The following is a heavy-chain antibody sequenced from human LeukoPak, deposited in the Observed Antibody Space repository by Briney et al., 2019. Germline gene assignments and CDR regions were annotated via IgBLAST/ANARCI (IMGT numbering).Heavy chain of an antibody. J-gene: IGHJ3*02. Sequence: SSETLSLTCAVYGGSFSGYYWGWIRQPPGKGLEWIGEINHSGSTNYNPSLKSRVTISVDTSKNQFSLKLSSVTAADTAVYYCARLSQIVAFDIWGQGTMVTVSS. CDR2: INHSGST. CDR1: GGSFSGYY. D-gene: IGHD6-6*01. CDR3: ARLSQIVAFDI. V-gene: IGHV4-34*01.